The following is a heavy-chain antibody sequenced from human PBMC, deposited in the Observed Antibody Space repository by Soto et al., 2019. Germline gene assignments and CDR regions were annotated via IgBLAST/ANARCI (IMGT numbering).Heavy chain of an antibody. D-gene: IGHD3-10*01. J-gene: IGHJ4*02. CDR2: ISWNGASI. V-gene: IGHV3-9*01. Sequence: VQLVESGGGLVQPGRSLRLSCAASGFTFDDYAIHWVRQAPGRGLEWVAGISWNGASIGYADSVKGRFTISRDNAKNALHLQMNVLRSEDTALYYCATLPLYGSGFDCWGQGTLVTVSS. CDR1: GFTFDDYA. CDR3: ATLPLYGSGFDC.